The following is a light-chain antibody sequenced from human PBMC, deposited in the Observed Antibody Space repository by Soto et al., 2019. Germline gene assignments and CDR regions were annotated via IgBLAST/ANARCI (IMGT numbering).Light chain of an antibody. Sequence: DIQMTQSPSTLSASVGDTVTVTCRASQSVSGWLAWYQQKPGEAPKLLIYKASSLESGVPSRFSGSGSGTEFTLTISSLQPDDFATYYCQQYNSYITFGQGTRLEIK. V-gene: IGKV1-5*03. CDR1: QSVSGW. J-gene: IGKJ5*01. CDR2: KAS. CDR3: QQYNSYIT.